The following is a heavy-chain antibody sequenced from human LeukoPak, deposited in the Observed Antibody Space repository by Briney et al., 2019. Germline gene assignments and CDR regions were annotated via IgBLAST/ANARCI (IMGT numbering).Heavy chain of an antibody. V-gene: IGHV3-53*01. CDR3: AAQGVFSHGGY. CDR1: GFTVSNNY. J-gene: IGHJ4*02. Sequence: GGSLRPSCAASGFTVSNNYMSWVRQAPGKGLEWVSVIYSGGSTYYTDSVKGRFTISRDTSKNTLYLQMNSLRAEDTAVYYCAAQGVFSHGGYWGQGTLVTVSS. D-gene: IGHD3-16*01. CDR2: IYSGGST.